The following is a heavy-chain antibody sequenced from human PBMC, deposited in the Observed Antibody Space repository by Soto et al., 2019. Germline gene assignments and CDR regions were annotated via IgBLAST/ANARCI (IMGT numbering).Heavy chain of an antibody. CDR3: ASQEPVAGTHYFDY. Sequence: QVQLVQSGAEVKKPGSSVKVSCKASGGTFSSYTISWVRQAPGQGLEWMGRIIPILGIANYAQKFQGRLTITADKSTSTAYMELSSLRSEDTAVYYCASQEPVAGTHYFDYWGQGTLVTVSS. CDR1: GGTFSSYT. CDR2: IIPILGIA. V-gene: IGHV1-69*02. D-gene: IGHD6-19*01. J-gene: IGHJ4*02.